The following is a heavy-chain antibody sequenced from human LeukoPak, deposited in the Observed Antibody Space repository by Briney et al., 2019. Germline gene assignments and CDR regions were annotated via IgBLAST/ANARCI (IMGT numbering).Heavy chain of an antibody. J-gene: IGHJ4*02. V-gene: IGHV4-30-2*01. CDR3: ARDQGVMVRGVIARRGRHSGKDYFDY. CDR2: IYHSGST. D-gene: IGHD3-10*01. CDR1: GFTFSSYW. Sequence: LRLSCAASGFTFSSYWMSRIRQPPGKGLEWIGYIYHSGSTYYNPSLKSRVTISVDRSKNQFSLKLSSVTAADTAVYYCARDQGVMVRGVIARRGRHSGKDYFDYWGQGTLVTVSS.